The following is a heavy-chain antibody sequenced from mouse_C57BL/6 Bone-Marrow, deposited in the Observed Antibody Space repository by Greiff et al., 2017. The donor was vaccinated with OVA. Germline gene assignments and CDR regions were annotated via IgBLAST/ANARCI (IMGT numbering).Heavy chain of an antibody. CDR2: IDPSDSET. D-gene: IGHD4-1*01. CDR1: GYTFTSYW. J-gene: IGHJ1*03. Sequence: QVQLKQPGAELVRPGSSVKLSCKASGYTFTSYWMHWVKQRPIQGLEWIGNIDPSDSETHYNQKFKDKATLTVDKSSSTAYMQLSSLTSEDSAVYFCARSWDKHFDVWGTGTTVTVSS. V-gene: IGHV1-52*01. CDR3: ARSWDKHFDV.